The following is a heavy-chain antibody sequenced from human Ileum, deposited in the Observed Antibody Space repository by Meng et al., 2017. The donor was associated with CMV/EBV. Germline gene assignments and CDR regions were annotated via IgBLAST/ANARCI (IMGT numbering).Heavy chain of an antibody. V-gene: IGHV4-31*03. CDR3: ARDFGSGTGTNTENWFDP. J-gene: IGHJ5*02. Sequence: LRLSCTVSGGSISSGGYCWSWIRQHPGKGLEWIGYIYYSGSTYYNPPLKSRVTISVDTSKNQFSLKLSSVTAADTAVYYCARDFGSGTGTNTENWFDPWGQGTLVTVSS. CDR2: IYYSGST. D-gene: IGHD1/OR15-1a*01. CDR1: GGSISSGGYC.